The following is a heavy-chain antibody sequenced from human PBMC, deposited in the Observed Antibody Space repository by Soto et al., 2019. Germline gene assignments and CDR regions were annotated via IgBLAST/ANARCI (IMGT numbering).Heavy chain of an antibody. CDR3: ASSAGLDHLLNYYGLNV. Sequence: QVLLVQSSAEVKKPGSSVKVSCKASGGTFTSTAFSWVRQAPGQGLEWMGGIIPVLGTPNYAQKFQARLTVTADASTTTVQLELSSLRYDDTAVYYCASSAGLDHLLNYYGLNVWGQGTTVTVSS. V-gene: IGHV1-69*01. D-gene: IGHD6-13*01. CDR2: IIPVLGTP. J-gene: IGHJ6*02. CDR1: GGTFTSTA.